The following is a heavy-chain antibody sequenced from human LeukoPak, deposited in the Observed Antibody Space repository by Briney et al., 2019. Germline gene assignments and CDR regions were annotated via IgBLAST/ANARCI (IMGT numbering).Heavy chain of an antibody. J-gene: IGHJ4*02. Sequence: GGSLRLSCAASGFTFSRYWMSWLRQAPGKGLEGVANIKQDGSEKYYVDSVKGRFTISRDNAKNTLYLQMNSLTADDTAVYYCAGLDFGQDYWGQGTLVTVSS. CDR3: AGLDFGQDY. V-gene: IGHV3-7*01. D-gene: IGHD3/OR15-3a*01. CDR1: GFTFSRYW. CDR2: IKQDGSEK.